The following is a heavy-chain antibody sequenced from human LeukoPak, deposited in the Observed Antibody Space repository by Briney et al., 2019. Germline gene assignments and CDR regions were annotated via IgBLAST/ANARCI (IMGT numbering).Heavy chain of an antibody. D-gene: IGHD6-13*01. CDR2: INPDNGGT. CDR1: GYTFTGYY. J-gene: IGHJ6*02. V-gene: IGHV1-2*02. CDR3: ARNSSSWGDYYYGMDV. Sequence: ASVKVSCKASGYTFTGYYMNWVRQAPGQGLEWMGWINPDNGGTNYAQKFQGRVTMTRDTSISTAYMELSRLTSDDTAVYYCARNSSSWGDYYYGMDVWGQGTTVTVSS.